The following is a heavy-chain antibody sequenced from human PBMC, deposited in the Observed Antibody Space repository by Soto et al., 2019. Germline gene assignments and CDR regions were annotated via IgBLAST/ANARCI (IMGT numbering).Heavy chain of an antibody. Sequence: QVQLVESGGGLVQPGRSLRLSCAASGLTFSTSIFHWVRQAPDKGLEWIALISGDATSKSYPESMKGRFSISRDNFKSTVYLEMNSLTPDDTAVYYCARDRGTVTPSYYYYGMDVWGQGTTVTVSS. CDR2: ISGDATSK. V-gene: IGHV3-30-3*01. CDR1: GLTFSTSI. D-gene: IGHD4-4*01. J-gene: IGHJ6*02. CDR3: ARDRGTVTPSYYYYGMDV.